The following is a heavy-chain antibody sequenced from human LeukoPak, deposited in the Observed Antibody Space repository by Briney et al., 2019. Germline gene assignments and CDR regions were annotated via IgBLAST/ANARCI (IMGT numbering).Heavy chain of an antibody. CDR2: IYSGGST. J-gene: IGHJ5*02. D-gene: IGHD3-22*01. CDR1: GFTVSSNY. V-gene: IGHV3-66*01. Sequence: GGSLRLSCAASGFTVSSNYVSWVRQAPGKGLEWVSVIYSGGSTYYADSVKGRFTISRDNSKNTLYLQMNSLRAEDTAVYYCARDLYYDSSGYSYPWGQGTLVTVSS. CDR3: ARDLYYDSSGYSYP.